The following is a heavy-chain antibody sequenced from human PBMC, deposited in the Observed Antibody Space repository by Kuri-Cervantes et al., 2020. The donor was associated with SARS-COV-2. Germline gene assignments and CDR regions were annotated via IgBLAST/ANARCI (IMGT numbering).Heavy chain of an antibody. J-gene: IGHJ1*01. V-gene: IGHV3-30*04. CDR1: GFTFSSYA. CDR3: ARKAVAGEYFQH. Sequence: GGSLRLSRAASGFTFSSYAMHWVRQAPGKGLEWVAVISYDGSNKYYADSVKGRFTISRDNSKNTLYLQMNSLRAEDTAVYYCARKAVAGEYFQHWGQGTLVTVSS. CDR2: ISYDGSNK. D-gene: IGHD6-19*01.